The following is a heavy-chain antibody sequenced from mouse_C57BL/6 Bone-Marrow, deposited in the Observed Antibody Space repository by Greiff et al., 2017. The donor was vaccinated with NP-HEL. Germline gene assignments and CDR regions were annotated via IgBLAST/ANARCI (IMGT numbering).Heavy chain of an antibody. CDR1: GFTFSSYA. Sequence: EVKVVESGEGLVKPGGSLKLSCAASGFTFSSYAMSWVRQTPEKRLEWVAYISSGGDYIYYADTVKGRFTISRDNARNTLYLQMSSLKAEDTAMYYCTREGWLGAAWFAYWGQGTLVTVSA. J-gene: IGHJ3*01. V-gene: IGHV5-9-1*02. CDR3: TREGWLGAAWFAY. CDR2: ISSGGDYI. D-gene: IGHD2-3*01.